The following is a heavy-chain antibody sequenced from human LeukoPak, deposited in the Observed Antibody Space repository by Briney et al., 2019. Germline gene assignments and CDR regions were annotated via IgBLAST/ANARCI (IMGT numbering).Heavy chain of an antibody. CDR1: GYTFSSYY. Sequence: KVSFKASGYTFSSYYMHWVRQAPGQGLEWMGIINPSGGSTSYARKFQGRVTMTRDTSTSTVYMELSSLRSEDTAVYYCARAHYTYSSGWLFDYWGQGTLVTVSS. V-gene: IGHV1-46*01. CDR3: ARAHYTYSSGWLFDY. J-gene: IGHJ4*02. D-gene: IGHD6-19*01. CDR2: INPSGGST.